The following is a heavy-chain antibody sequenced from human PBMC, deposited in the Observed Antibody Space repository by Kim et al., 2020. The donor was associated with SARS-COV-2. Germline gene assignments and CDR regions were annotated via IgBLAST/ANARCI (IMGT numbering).Heavy chain of an antibody. D-gene: IGHD2-15*01. J-gene: IGHJ3*02. V-gene: IGHV3-48*03. CDR2: ISIAGNT. CDR1: GFSFRNYE. CDR3: VREVNVTPDAFDI. Sequence: GGSLRLSCAASGFSFRNYEMNWVRQAPGKGLEWVSFISIAGNTYYADSVKGRSTISRDNAKNSLYLQMNSLRAEDTAVYYCVREVNVTPDAFDIWGQGTMVSVSS.